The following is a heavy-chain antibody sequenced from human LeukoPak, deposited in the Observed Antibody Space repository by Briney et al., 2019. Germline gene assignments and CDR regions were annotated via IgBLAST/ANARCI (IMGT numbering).Heavy chain of an antibody. CDR3: AKGDVVTAIFPLDY. J-gene: IGHJ4*02. Sequence: GGSLRLSYAASGFTFSSYAMSWVRQAPGKGLEWVSGISGSGGTTYYADSVQGRFTISRDNSKKTLFLQMSSLRAEDTAVYYCAKGDVVTAIFPLDYWGQGTLVIVSS. CDR2: ISGSGGTT. D-gene: IGHD5-12*01. CDR1: GFTFSSYA. V-gene: IGHV3-23*01.